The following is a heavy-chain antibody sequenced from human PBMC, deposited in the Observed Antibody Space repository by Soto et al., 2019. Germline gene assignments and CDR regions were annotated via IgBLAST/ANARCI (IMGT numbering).Heavy chain of an antibody. V-gene: IGHV1-2*02. CDR3: ARSLLNVILPLAY. D-gene: IGHD3-3*02. J-gene: IGHJ4*02. CDR2: INTLSGDT. Sequence: QVQLVQSGAEVKKPGASVKVSCKASGYTFSGYYMHWVRQAPGQGLEWMGWINTLSGDTSFPQKFQGRLAMTRDTSIDTAFMEVSRLTSDDTTIYYCARSLLNVILPLAYWGQGTLVSVSS. CDR1: GYTFSGYY.